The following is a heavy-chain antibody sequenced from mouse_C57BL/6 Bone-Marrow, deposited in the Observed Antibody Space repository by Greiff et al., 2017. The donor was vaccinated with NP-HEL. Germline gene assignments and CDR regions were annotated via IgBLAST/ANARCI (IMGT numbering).Heavy chain of an antibody. D-gene: IGHD2-5*01. J-gene: IGHJ3*01. V-gene: IGHV1-81*01. CDR3: ARPYYSKKAWFAY. Sequence: QVQLQQSGAELARPGASVKLSCKASGYTFTSYGISWVKQRTGQGLEWIGEIYPRSSNTYYNEKFKGKATLTADKSSSTAYMELRSLTSEDSAVYFCARPYYSKKAWFAYWGQGTLVTVSA. CDR2: IYPRSSNT. CDR1: GYTFTSYG.